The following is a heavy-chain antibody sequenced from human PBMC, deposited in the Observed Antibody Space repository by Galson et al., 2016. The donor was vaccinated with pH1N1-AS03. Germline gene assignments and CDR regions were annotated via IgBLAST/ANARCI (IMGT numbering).Heavy chain of an antibody. V-gene: IGHV2-5*02. D-gene: IGHD3-9*01. J-gene: IGHJ4*02. Sequence: PALVKPTQTLTLTCTFSGFSLTTSAVGVVWIRQPPGKALEWLALISWDDDKRYNSSLKSRLTITKDTSKNQVVLTMTIMDPVDTATYYCARTAGWLPDFWGQGTLVTVSS. CDR2: ISWDDDK. CDR1: GFSLTTSAVG. CDR3: ARTAGWLPDF.